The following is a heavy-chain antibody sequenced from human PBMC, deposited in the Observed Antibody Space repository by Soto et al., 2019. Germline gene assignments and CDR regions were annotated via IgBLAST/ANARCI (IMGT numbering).Heavy chain of an antibody. V-gene: IGHV2-5*01. D-gene: IGHD3-3*01. CDR3: AHRSFANDAFDV. J-gene: IGHJ3*01. Sequence: GLDPEWLALIYWNDDKHYSPSLKSRLTIAKDTSKNQVVLTMTNMDPVDTATYYCAHRSFANDAFDVWGQGTMVTVSS. CDR2: IYWNDDK.